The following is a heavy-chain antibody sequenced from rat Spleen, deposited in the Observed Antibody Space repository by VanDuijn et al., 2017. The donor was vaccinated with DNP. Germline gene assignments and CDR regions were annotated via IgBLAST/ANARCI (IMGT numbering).Heavy chain of an antibody. CDR1: EFTFRNYY. V-gene: IGHV5S11*01. D-gene: IGHD1-12*03. CDR2: IGNGGGDT. J-gene: IGHJ2*01. Sequence: EVQLVESGGGLVQPGRSMKVSCAVSEFTFRNYYMAWVRQAPTKGLECVASIGNGGGDTYYRDSVKGRFTISRDNAKSTLYLQMDSLGSEETATYYCARQNWVTIIVITGDYYFDYWGQGVMVTVSS. CDR3: ARQNWVTIIVITGDYYFDY.